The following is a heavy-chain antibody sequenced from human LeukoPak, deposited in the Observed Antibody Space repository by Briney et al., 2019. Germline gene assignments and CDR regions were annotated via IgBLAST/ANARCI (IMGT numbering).Heavy chain of an antibody. CDR1: GGSISSGDYY. CDR2: MYYSGST. J-gene: IGHJ5*01. V-gene: IGHV4-30-4*01. D-gene: IGHD3-22*01. CDR3: ARPYYYDSRIDS. Sequence: SETLSLTSTVSGGSISSGDYYWSWIRQPPGKGLEWIGYMYYSGSTYYNPSLKSRVTISVDTSKNQFSLELSSVTAADTAVYYCARPYYYDSRIDSWGQGTLVTVSS.